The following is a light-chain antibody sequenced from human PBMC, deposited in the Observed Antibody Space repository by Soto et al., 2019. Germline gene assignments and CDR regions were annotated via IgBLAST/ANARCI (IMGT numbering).Light chain of an antibody. CDR1: ISDFIVYNY. CDR3: CSLTTSHTYV. V-gene: IGLV2-14*01. Sequence: QSALTQPASVSGSPGQSITISCSGTISDFIVYNYVSWYQQHPGKAPKLMLYGVNKRPSGVSNRFSGSKSGDTASLTISGLQADDEADYYCCSLTTSHTYVFGSGTKVTVL. J-gene: IGLJ1*01. CDR2: GVN.